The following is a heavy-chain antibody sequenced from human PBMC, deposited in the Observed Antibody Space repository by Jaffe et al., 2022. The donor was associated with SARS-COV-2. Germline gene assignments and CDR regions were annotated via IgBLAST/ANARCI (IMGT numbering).Heavy chain of an antibody. D-gene: IGHD2-15*01. V-gene: IGHV1-46*01. Sequence: QVQLVQSGAEVKKPGASVKVSCKASGYTFTSYYMHWVRQAPGQGLEWMGIINPSGGSTSYAQKFQGRVTMTRDTSTSTVYMELSSLRSEDTAVYYCARGGPIVVVVAENWFDPWGQGTLVTVSS. J-gene: IGHJ5*02. CDR2: INPSGGST. CDR1: GYTFTSYY. CDR3: ARGGPIVVVVAENWFDP.